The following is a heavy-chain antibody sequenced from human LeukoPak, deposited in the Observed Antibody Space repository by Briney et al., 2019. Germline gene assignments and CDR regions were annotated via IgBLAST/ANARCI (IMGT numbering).Heavy chain of an antibody. CDR1: GYTFTSYG. V-gene: IGHV1-18*01. CDR3: ARDLRYCSGGSCYLGDP. Sequence: ASVKVSCKASGYTFTSYGISWVRQAPGQGLEWMGWISVYNGNTNYAQKLQGRVTMTTDTSTSTAYMELRSLRSDDTAVYYCARDLRYCSGGSCYLGDPWGQGTLVTVSS. J-gene: IGHJ5*02. CDR2: ISVYNGNT. D-gene: IGHD2-15*01.